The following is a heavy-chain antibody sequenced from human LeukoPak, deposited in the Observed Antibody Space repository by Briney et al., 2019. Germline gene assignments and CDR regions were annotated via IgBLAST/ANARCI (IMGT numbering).Heavy chain of an antibody. J-gene: IGHJ5*02. CDR3: SVVVAAAYFNWFDP. CDR2: INAGNGNT. CDR1: GYIFTSYA. D-gene: IGHD2-15*01. Sequence: GASVKVSCKASGYIFTSYAMHWVRQAPGQRLEWMGWINAGNGNTKYSQKFQGRVTITRDTSASTAYMELSSLRSEDTAVYYCSVVVAAAYFNWFDPWGQGTLVTVSS. V-gene: IGHV1-3*01.